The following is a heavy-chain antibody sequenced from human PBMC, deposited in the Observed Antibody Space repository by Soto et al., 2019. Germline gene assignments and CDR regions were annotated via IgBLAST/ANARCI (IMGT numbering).Heavy chain of an antibody. CDR1: SGTISSSNW. Sequence: QVQLQESGPGLVKPSGTLSLTCAVSSGTISSSNWWTWVRQPPGKGLEWIGEINQSGSPNYNPSLMGRVTISVDKSKSQFFLKLSSVTAADTAIYYCAGLGMVAAHREFDPWGQGTLVTVSS. D-gene: IGHD2-15*01. J-gene: IGHJ5*02. CDR3: AGLGMVAAHREFDP. V-gene: IGHV4-4*02. CDR2: INQSGSP.